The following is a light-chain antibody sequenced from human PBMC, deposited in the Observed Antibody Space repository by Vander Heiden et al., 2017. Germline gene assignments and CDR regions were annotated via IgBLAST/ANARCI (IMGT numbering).Light chain of an antibody. V-gene: IGLV2-14*02. CDR1: GSDVENYDL. CDR2: EVS. J-gene: IGLJ2*01. CDR3: SSYSSSSTRVV. Sequence: QSALTRPASVSGSPGQSITISCTGTGSDVENYDLVSWYPFYPGKAPTVMIYEVSNRPSGVSNRFSGSKAGNTAALTISGLQAEDEADYYCSSYSSSSTRVVFGGGTKWTVL.